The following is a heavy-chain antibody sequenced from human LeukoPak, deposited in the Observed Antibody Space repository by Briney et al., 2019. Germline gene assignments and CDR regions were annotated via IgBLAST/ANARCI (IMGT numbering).Heavy chain of an antibody. CDR1: GYTFTGYY. V-gene: IGHV1-2*02. CDR3: ATGAHYHDSSEGYDY. D-gene: IGHD3-22*01. Sequence: GASVKVSCKASGYTFTGYYMHWVRQAPGQGLEWMGWINPNSGGTNYAQKFQGRVTMTRDTSISTAYMELSRLRSDDTAVYYCATGAHYHDSSEGYDYWGQGTLVTVSS. CDR2: INPNSGGT. J-gene: IGHJ4*02.